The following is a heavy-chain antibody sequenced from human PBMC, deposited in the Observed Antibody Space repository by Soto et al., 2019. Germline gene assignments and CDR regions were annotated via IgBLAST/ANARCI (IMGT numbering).Heavy chain of an antibody. CDR3: ARAQDGDYDY. CDR1: GYSVSSSDYY. CDR2: IYHSGST. D-gene: IGHD4-17*01. J-gene: IGHJ4*02. Sequence: PSETLSLTCSVSGYSVSSSDYYWAWIRQPPGKGLEWIGYIYHSGSTYYNPSLKSRVTISVDRSKNQFSLKLSSVTAADTAVYYCARAQDGDYDYWGQGTLVTVSS. V-gene: IGHV4-39*07.